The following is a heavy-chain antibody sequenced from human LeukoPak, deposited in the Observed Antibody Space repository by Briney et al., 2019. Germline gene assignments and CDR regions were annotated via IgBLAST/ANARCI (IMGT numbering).Heavy chain of an antibody. V-gene: IGHV3-48*01. CDR1: GFSISSYS. CDR2: IGIDSTTI. Sequence: GGSLRLSCAASGFSISSYSMNWVRQAPGKRPEWISYIGIDSTTIIYRDSVKGRFTIPRDNAKNSLYLQMNSLRAEDTAVYYCARDKDYGFTYWGQGTLVTVSS. CDR3: ARDKDYGFTY. J-gene: IGHJ4*02. D-gene: IGHD4-17*01.